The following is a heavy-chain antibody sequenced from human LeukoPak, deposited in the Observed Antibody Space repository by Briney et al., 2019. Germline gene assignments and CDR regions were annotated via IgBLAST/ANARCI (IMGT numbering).Heavy chain of an antibody. Sequence: ASVRVTCKASGYTFTNYDINWVRQATGQGLEWMGWMNPNNGNAGYAQKFQDKVTMTRDTSISTAYMELSSLRSEDTAIYYCARGAWYNSAYTALHYFDYWGQGTLVTVSS. CDR3: ARGAWYNSAYTALHYFDY. D-gene: IGHD6-19*01. J-gene: IGHJ4*02. CDR1: GYTFTNYD. V-gene: IGHV1-8*01. CDR2: MNPNNGNA.